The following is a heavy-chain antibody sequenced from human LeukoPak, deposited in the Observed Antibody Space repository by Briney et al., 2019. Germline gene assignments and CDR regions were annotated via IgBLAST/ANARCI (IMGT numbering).Heavy chain of an antibody. J-gene: IGHJ4*02. CDR3: TRGPGSTWYSDY. CDR2: IYSGRDT. D-gene: IGHD6-13*01. Sequence: PGGSLRLSCAASGFTVSTNYMNWVRQAPGKGLEWVSIIYSGRDTYYADSVKGRFTISRDNSKNTLYLQMNSLRAEDTVVYYCTRGPGSTWYSDYWGQGTLVTVSS. CDR1: GFTVSTNY. V-gene: IGHV3-66*02.